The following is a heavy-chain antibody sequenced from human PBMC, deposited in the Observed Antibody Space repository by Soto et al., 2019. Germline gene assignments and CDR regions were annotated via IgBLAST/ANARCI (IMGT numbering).Heavy chain of an antibody. CDR3: AHSPFKYCSSTSCPDAFDI. CDR1: GFSLSNSEVG. Sequence: GSGPTLVNPTQTLTLNCTFSGFSLSNSEVGVGWIRQPPGKALEWLALIYWDDDKRYSPSLKSRLTITKDTSKNQVVLTMTNMDPVDTATYYCAHSPFKYCSSTSCPDAFDIWGQGTMVTVSS. V-gene: IGHV2-5*02. CDR2: IYWDDDK. J-gene: IGHJ3*02. D-gene: IGHD2-2*01.